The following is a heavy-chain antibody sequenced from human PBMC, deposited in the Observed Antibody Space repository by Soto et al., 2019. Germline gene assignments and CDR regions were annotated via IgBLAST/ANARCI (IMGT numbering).Heavy chain of an antibody. V-gene: IGHV1-58*01. D-gene: IGHD1-26*01. Sequence: SCKASGFTFTSSAVQGGRQARGQRLEWIGWIVVGSGNTNYAQKFQERVTITRDMSTSTAYMELSSLRSEDTAVYYCAAPLRLGYGSDAFDIWGQGTMVTVSS. J-gene: IGHJ3*02. CDR1: GFTFTSSA. CDR3: AAPLRLGYGSDAFDI. CDR2: IVVGSGNT.